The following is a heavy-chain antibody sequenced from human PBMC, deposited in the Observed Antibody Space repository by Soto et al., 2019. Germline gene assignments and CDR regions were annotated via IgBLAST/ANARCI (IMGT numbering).Heavy chain of an antibody. J-gene: IGHJ6*03. CDR1: GFTFSSYA. D-gene: IGHD6-6*01. Sequence: EVQLLESGGGLVQPGGSLRLSCAASGFTFSSYAMSWVRQAPGKGLAWVSAISGSGGSTYYADSVKGRFTISRDNPKNTLDLQMNSLRGEDTAVYYCAKRESNYYYYYMDVWGKGTTVTVSS. CDR2: ISGSGGST. V-gene: IGHV3-23*01. CDR3: AKRESNYYYYYMDV.